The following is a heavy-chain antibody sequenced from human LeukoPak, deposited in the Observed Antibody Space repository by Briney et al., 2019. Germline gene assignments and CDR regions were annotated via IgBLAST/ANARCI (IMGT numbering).Heavy chain of an antibody. CDR1: GYTFTSYY. J-gene: IGHJ3*02. CDR2: INPSGGST. D-gene: IGHD3-22*01. Sequence: ASVKVSCKASGYTFTSYYMHWVRQAPGQGLEWMGIINPSGGSTSYAQKLQGRVTMTRDTSTSTVYMELSSLRSEDTAVYYCARAQTVVVITSGAFDIWGQGTMVTVSS. CDR3: ARAQTVVVITSGAFDI. V-gene: IGHV1-46*01.